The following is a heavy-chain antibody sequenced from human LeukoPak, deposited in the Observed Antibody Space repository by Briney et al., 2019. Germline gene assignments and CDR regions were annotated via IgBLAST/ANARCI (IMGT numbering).Heavy chain of an antibody. D-gene: IGHD2-2*01. J-gene: IGHJ4*02. CDR3: ARGCNRSSTSCYDY. V-gene: IGHV1-69*04. Sequence: SVKVSCKASGGTFSSYAISWVRQAPGQGLEWMGRIIPILGIANYAQKFQGRVTITADKSTSTAYMELSSLRAEDTAVYYCARGCNRSSTSCYDYWGQGTLVTVSS. CDR1: GGTFSSYA. CDR2: IIPILGIA.